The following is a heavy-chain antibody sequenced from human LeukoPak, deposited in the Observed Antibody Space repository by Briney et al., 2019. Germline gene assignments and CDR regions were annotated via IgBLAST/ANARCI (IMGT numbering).Heavy chain of an antibody. J-gene: IGHJ4*02. D-gene: IGHD5-18*01. V-gene: IGHV4-34*01. CDR2: INHSGST. CDR1: GGSFSGYY. CDR3: ARGYGRGYSYGRYFDY. Sequence: SETLSLTCAVYGGSFSGYYWSWIRQPPGKGVEWIGEINHSGSTNYNPSLKSRVTISVDTSKNQFSLKLSSVTAADTAVYYCARGYGRGYSYGRYFDYWGQGTLVTVSS.